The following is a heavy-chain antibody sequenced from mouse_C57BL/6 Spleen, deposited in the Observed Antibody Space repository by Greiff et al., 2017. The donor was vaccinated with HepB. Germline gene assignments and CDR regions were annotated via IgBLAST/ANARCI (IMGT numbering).Heavy chain of an antibody. D-gene: IGHD2-1*01. J-gene: IGHJ2*01. CDR1: GFNIKDYY. Sequence: EVQLQQSGAELVRPGASVNFSCTASGFNIKDYYMHWVKRRPETGLGGIGRLDPEDGDTKYAPNFQGKAPMTADQSSNTAYLQLSSLTSEDTAVYYCTSYGNYAYYFDYWGQGTTLTVSS. CDR3: TSYGNYAYYFDY. CDR2: LDPEDGDT. V-gene: IGHV14-1*01.